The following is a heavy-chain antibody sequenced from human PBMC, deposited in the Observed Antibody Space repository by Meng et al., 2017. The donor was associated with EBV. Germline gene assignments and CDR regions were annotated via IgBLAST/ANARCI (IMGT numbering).Heavy chain of an antibody. CDR1: GFSLSTRGVG. D-gene: IGHD6-6*01. CDR3: AHIIAARPFDY. CDR2: NYWDDDK. J-gene: IGHJ4*02. Sequence: QISLKECGPTLVKPTQTLTLTCAYGGFSLSTRGVGVGWIRQTPGKALEWLTSNYWDDDKRYSPSLKGRLTITKDASKNQVVLTMTNMDPVDAATYYCAHIIAARPFDYWCQGTLVTVSS. V-gene: IGHV2-5*02.